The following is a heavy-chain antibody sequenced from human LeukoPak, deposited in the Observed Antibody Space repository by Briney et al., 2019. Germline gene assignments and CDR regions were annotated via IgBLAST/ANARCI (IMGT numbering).Heavy chain of an antibody. CDR3: ARPDYGELYYFDY. J-gene: IGHJ4*02. V-gene: IGHV3-9*01. CDR1: GFTFDDYA. D-gene: IGHD4-17*01. CDR2: ISWNSGSI. Sequence: GGSLRLSCAASGFTFDDYAMHWVRQAPGKGLEWVSGISWNSGSIGYADSVKGRFTISRDNAKNSLYLQMNSLRAEDTAVYYCARPDYGELYYFDYWGQGTLVTVSS.